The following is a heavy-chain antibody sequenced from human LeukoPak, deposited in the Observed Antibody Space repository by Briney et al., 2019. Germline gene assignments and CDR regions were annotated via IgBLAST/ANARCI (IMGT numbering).Heavy chain of an antibody. V-gene: IGHV3-33*01. CDR3: ARGGYSFDY. D-gene: IGHD5-12*01. Sequence: HPGRSLRLSCAASGFTFSSYGMHWVRQAPGKGLEWVAVIWYDGSNKYYADSVKGRFTISRDNSKNTLYLQMNSLRVEDTAVYYCARGGYSFDYLGQGTLVTVSS. CDR2: IWYDGSNK. CDR1: GFTFSSYG. J-gene: IGHJ4*02.